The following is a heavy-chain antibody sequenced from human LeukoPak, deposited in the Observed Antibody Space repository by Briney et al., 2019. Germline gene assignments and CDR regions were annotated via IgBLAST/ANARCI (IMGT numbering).Heavy chain of an antibody. CDR2: IIPIFGTA. Sequence: ASVKVSCKASGGTFSSYAISWVRQAPGQGLEWMGGIIPIFGTANYAQKFQGRVTITADESTSTAYMELSSLRSEDTAVYYCAREVAKALGSSSWYVEGDWFDPWGQGTLVTVSS. D-gene: IGHD6-13*01. J-gene: IGHJ5*02. CDR1: GGTFSSYA. CDR3: AREVAKALGSSSWYVEGDWFDP. V-gene: IGHV1-69*13.